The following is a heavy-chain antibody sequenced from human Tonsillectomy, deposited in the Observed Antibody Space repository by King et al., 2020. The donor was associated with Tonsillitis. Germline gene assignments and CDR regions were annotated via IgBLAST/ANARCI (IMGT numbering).Heavy chain of an antibody. CDR1: GFTFTIFA. D-gene: IGHD2-8*02. CDR3: AKGNKAPVAGASFDC. Sequence: VQLVESGGGLVQPGGSLRLSCAASGFTFTIFAMSWVRQAPGKGLEVVSGISGSGGATYYAGSVKGRFTISRDNSKNTLYLHMNSLRAEDAAIYYCAKGNKAPVAGASFDCWGQGTLVTVSS. V-gene: IGHV3-23*04. CDR2: ISGSGGAT. J-gene: IGHJ4*02.